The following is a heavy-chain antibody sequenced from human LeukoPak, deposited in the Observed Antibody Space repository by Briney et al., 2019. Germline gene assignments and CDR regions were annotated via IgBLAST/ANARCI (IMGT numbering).Heavy chain of an antibody. CDR3: ARGGGFMIEG. J-gene: IGHJ4*02. Sequence: GGSLRLSCAASGFTFSSYSMNWVRQAPGKGLEWVSLISTGGIIHYAHSVKGRFTISRDNSKNTLYLQMNSLRVEDTAVYYCARGGGFMIEGWGLGALVTVSS. CDR2: ISTGGII. CDR1: GFTFSSYS. D-gene: IGHD3-16*01. V-gene: IGHV3-66*01.